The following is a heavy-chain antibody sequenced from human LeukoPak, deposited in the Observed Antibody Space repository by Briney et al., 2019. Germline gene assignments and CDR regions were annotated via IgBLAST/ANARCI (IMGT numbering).Heavy chain of an antibody. J-gene: IGHJ4*02. V-gene: IGHV1-69*04. CDR2: FIPFRGTV. Sequence: GASVKVSCKASGGTFDTYALSWVRQAPGQGLEWMGRFIPFRGTVNHAQRFQGRVTITADKSTGTAYVELSSLRSEDTAVYYCARGIAAAGTGFDYWGQGTLVTVSS. CDR1: GGTFDTYA. D-gene: IGHD6-13*01. CDR3: ARGIAAAGTGFDY.